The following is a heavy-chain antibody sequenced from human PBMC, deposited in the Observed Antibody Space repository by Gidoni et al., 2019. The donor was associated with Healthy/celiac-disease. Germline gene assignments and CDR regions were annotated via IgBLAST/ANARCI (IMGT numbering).Heavy chain of an antibody. J-gene: IGHJ6*02. CDR1: GVTFRSYA. V-gene: IGHV3-23*01. CDR2: LIGSGVST. D-gene: IGHD3-3*01. CDR3: AQDLIPPRLTIFGVVIIGNTLAGMDV. Sequence: EVQLLESGGGVVQPGGALRLSCEASGVTFRSYARSWARRVQGKGRGLVSALIGSGVSTSYADSVKGRFPISRDNSKHTLYLQMNSLRAEATALYYCAQDLIPPRLTIFGVVIIGNTLAGMDVWGQGPTVTVSS.